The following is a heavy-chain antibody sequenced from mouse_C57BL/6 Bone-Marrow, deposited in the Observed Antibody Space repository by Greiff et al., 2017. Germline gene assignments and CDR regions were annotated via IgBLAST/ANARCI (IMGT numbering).Heavy chain of an antibody. CDR2: IWTGGGT. V-gene: IGHV2-9-1*01. Sequence: VNLVESGPGLVAPSQSLSITCTVSGFSLTSYAISWVRQPPGKGLEWLGVIWTGGGTNYNSALKSRLSISKDNSKSQVFLKMNSLQTDDTARYYCARGAYGYEGYYAMDYWGQGTSVTVSS. CDR1: GFSLTSYA. CDR3: ARGAYGYEGYYAMDY. D-gene: IGHD2-2*01. J-gene: IGHJ4*01.